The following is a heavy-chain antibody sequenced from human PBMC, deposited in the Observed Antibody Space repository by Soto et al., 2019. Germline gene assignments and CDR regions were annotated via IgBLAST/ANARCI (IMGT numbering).Heavy chain of an antibody. CDR2: IYYGVST. J-gene: IGHJ4*02. V-gene: IGHV4-61*01. D-gene: IGHD3-10*01. CDR1: GGSVSSGSYY. Sequence: SETLSLTCTVSGGSVSSGSYYWSWIRQPPGKGLEWIGYIYYGVSTNYNPSLKSRVTISVDTSKNQFSLKLSSVTAADTAVYYCARGSRITMVRGVLHYWGQGTLVT. CDR3: ARGSRITMVRGVLHY.